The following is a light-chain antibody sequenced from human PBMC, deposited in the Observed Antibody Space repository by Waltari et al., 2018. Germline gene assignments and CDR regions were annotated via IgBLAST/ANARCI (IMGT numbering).Light chain of an antibody. CDR1: QSVTTN. CDR3: HQYNNWPPNT. Sequence: ETLMTQSPAPLSVSPGARVTLSCRASQSVTTNLAWYQHKTGQAPRLLIYRASHRATGVPARFSGSGSGTEFTLTINALQSEDFAVYYCHQYNNWPPNTFGQGTLREIK. V-gene: IGKV3-15*01. CDR2: RAS. J-gene: IGKJ2*01.